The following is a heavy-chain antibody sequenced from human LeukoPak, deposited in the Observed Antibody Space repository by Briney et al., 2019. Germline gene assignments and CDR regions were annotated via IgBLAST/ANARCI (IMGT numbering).Heavy chain of an antibody. CDR2: ISGSGGST. D-gene: IGHD2-2*02. CDR1: GFTFSSYA. Sequence: GGSLRLSCATSGFTFSSYAMSWVRQAPGKGLEWVSAISGSGGSTYYADSVKGRFTISRDNSKNTLYLQMNSLRAEDTAVYYCANIIVVVPAAIRGYDAFDIWGQGTMVTVSS. V-gene: IGHV3-23*01. CDR3: ANIIVVVPAAIRGYDAFDI. J-gene: IGHJ3*02.